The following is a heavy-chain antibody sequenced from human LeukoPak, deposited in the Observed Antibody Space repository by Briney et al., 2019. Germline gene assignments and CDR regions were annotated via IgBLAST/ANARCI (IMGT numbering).Heavy chain of an antibody. D-gene: IGHD1-26*01. CDR2: IKQDGSEK. Sequence: PGGSLRLSCAASGFTFSKFWMTWVRQAPGKGLEWVATIKQDGSEKYSADSLRGRLSISRDNANNTLYLHMNGLGVEDTAVYFCARAWSYLTLDYWGQGALVTVSS. CDR3: ARAWSYLTLDY. V-gene: IGHV3-7*01. J-gene: IGHJ4*02. CDR1: GFTFSKFW.